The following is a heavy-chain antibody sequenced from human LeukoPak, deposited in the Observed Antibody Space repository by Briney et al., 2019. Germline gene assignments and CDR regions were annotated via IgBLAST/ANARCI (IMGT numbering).Heavy chain of an antibody. V-gene: IGHV3-30-3*01. D-gene: IGHD3-22*01. J-gene: IGHJ4*02. CDR3: ARERGGQSSGYSNPLDY. Sequence: GGSLRLSCAASGFTFSSFAMHWVRQAPGKGLEWVAFISYDGSNKYYAESVKGRLTISRDNSKKTMYLEMSSLRPEDTAVYYCARERGGQSSGYSNPLDYWGQGTLVTVSS. CDR1: GFTFSSFA. CDR2: ISYDGSNK.